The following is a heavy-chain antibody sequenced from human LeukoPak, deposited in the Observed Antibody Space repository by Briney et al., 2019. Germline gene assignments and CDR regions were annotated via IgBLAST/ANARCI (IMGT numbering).Heavy chain of an antibody. Sequence: PSETLSLTCAVYGGSFSGYYWSWIRQPPGKGLEWIGEINHSGSTNHNPSLKSRVTISVDTSKNQFSLKLSSVTAADTAVYYCARQVGAAVDYFDCWGQGTLVTVSS. J-gene: IGHJ4*02. V-gene: IGHV4-34*01. CDR3: ARQVGAAVDYFDC. D-gene: IGHD2-15*01. CDR2: INHSGST. CDR1: GGSFSGYY.